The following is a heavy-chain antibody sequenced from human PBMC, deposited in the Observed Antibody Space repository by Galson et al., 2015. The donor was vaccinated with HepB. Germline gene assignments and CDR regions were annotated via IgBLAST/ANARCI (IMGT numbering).Heavy chain of an antibody. J-gene: IGHJ4*02. Sequence: PALVKPTQTLTLTCTFSGFSLTNSGVGVGWIRQPPGEALEWLALIYWDDDKLYSPSLKSRLTITKDTSKNQVVLTMTNMDPVDTATYYCAHVPAVAAALGPTFDSWGQGTLVTVSS. CDR1: GFSLTNSGVG. CDR2: IYWDDDK. CDR3: AHVPAVAAALGPTFDS. D-gene: IGHD6-19*01. V-gene: IGHV2-5*02.